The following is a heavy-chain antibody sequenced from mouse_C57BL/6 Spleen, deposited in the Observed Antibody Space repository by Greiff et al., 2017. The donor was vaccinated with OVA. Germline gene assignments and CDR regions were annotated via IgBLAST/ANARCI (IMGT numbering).Heavy chain of an antibody. J-gene: IGHJ2*01. Sequence: VQLQQSGPELVKPGASVKISCKASGYTFTDYYMNWVKQSHGKSLEWIGDINPNNGGTSYNQKFKGKATLTVDKSSSTAYMELRSLTSEDSAVYYCARSGGNPFFDYWGQGTTLTVSS. CDR3: ARSGGNPFFDY. CDR1: GYTFTDYY. CDR2: INPNNGGT. D-gene: IGHD1-1*02. V-gene: IGHV1-26*01.